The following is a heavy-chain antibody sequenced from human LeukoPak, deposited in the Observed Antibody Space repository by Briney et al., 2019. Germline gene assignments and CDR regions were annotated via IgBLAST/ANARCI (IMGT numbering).Heavy chain of an antibody. CDR3: AREYCSGGSCYRYFDY. CDR2: ISAYNGNT. D-gene: IGHD2-15*01. V-gene: IGHV1-18*01. Sequence: ASVKASCKASGYTFTSYGISWVRQAPGQGLEWMGWISAYNGNTNYAQKLQGRVTMTTDTSTSTAYMELRSLRSDDTAVYYCAREYCSGGSCYRYFDYWGQGTLVTVSS. CDR1: GYTFTSYG. J-gene: IGHJ4*02.